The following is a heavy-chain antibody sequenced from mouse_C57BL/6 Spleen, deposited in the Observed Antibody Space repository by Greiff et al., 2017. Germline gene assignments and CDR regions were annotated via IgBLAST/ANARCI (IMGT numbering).Heavy chain of an antibody. CDR2: INYDGSST. CDR3: ARDLVYYFDY. D-gene: IGHD1-1*02. Sequence: EVHLVESEGGLVQPGSSMKLSCTASGFTFSDYYMAWVRQVPEKGLEWVANINYDGSSTYYLDSLKSRFIISRDNAKNILYLHMSSLKSEDTATYYCARDLVYYFDYWGQGTTLTVSA. J-gene: IGHJ2*01. V-gene: IGHV5-16*01. CDR1: GFTFSDYY.